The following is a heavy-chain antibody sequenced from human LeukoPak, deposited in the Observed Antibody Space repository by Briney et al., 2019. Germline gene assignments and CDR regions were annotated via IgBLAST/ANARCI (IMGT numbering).Heavy chain of an antibody. CDR3: ARDVGVAVYYMDV. J-gene: IGHJ6*03. V-gene: IGHV1-46*01. CDR1: GYTFTSYH. D-gene: IGHD2-15*01. Sequence: VASVKVSCKASGYTFTSYHMHWVRQAPGQGLEWMGIINPSGGSTSYAQKFQGRVSMTRDTSTSTVYMVLSSLRSEDTAVYYCARDVGVAVYYMDVWGKGTTVTVSS. CDR2: INPSGGST.